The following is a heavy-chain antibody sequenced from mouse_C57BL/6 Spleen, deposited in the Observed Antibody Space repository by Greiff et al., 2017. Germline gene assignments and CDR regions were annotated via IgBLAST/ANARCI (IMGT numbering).Heavy chain of an antibody. V-gene: IGHV1-62-2*01. CDR2: FYPGSGSI. CDR3: ARRYYGSSLYLYAMDY. Sequence: VQVVESGAELVKPGASVKLSCKASGYTFTEYTIHWVKQRSGQGLEWIGWFYPGSGSIKYNEKFKDKATLTADKSSSTVYMELSRLTSEDSAVYFCARRYYGSSLYLYAMDYWGQGTSVTVAS. CDR1: GYTFTEYT. D-gene: IGHD1-1*01. J-gene: IGHJ4*01.